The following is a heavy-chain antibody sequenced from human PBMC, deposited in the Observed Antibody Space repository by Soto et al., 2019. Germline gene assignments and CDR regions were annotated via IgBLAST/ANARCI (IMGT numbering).Heavy chain of an antibody. CDR3: AKETHYYNFWGGYYTFDP. V-gene: IGHV3-7*01. Sequence: GGSLRLSCAASGLTFSSYWMSWVRQAPGKGLEWVADINQDGSESYYVDSVKGRFTISRDNAKKSLYLQMNSLRAEDTAVYFCAKETHYYNFWGGYYTFDPWGQGTLVTVSS. CDR2: INQDGSES. J-gene: IGHJ5*02. D-gene: IGHD3-3*01. CDR1: GLTFSSYW.